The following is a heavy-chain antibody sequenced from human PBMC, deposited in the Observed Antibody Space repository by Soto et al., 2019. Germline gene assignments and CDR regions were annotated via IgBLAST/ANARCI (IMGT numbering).Heavy chain of an antibody. D-gene: IGHD3-22*01. CDR3: ARRYGNDYDSSGYYFWYFDY. V-gene: IGHV4-59*08. CDR2: IYYSGST. Sequence: PSETLSLTCTVSGGSISSYYWSWILQPPGKGLEWIGYIYYSGSTNYNPSLKSRVTISVDTSKNQFSLKLSSVTAADTAVYYCARRYGNDYDSSGYYFWYFDYWGQGTLVTVSS. CDR1: GGSISSYY. J-gene: IGHJ4*02.